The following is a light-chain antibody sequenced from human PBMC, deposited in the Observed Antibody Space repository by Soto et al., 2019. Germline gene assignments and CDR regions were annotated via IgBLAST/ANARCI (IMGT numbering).Light chain of an antibody. J-gene: IGKJ2*01. Sequence: DIVMTQSPLSLPVTPGEPASISCRSSQSLLHTNGYNYLDWYMQKPGQSPQLLIYLGSNRASGVSDRFSGSGSGTDFTLKISRVEAEDVGLFYCMQALQTPYAFGQGTKLELK. CDR2: LGS. CDR1: QSLLHTNGYNY. CDR3: MQALQTPYA. V-gene: IGKV2-28*01.